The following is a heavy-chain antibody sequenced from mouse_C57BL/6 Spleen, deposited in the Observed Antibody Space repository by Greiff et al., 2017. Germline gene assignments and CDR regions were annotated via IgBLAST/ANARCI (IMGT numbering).Heavy chain of an antibody. CDR1: GFTFSSYG. CDR3: ARQVIYPFAY. J-gene: IGHJ3*01. V-gene: IGHV5-6*01. D-gene: IGHD2-1*01. Sequence: EVMLVESGGDLVKPGGSLKLSCAASGFTFSSYGMSWVRQTPDKRLEWVATISSGGSYTYYPDSVKGRFTITRDNAKNTLYLRMSSLKSEDTAMYYCARQVIYPFAYWGQGTLVTVSA. CDR2: ISSGGSYT.